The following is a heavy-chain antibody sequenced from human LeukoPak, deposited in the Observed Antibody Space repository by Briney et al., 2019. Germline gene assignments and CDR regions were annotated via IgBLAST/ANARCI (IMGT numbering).Heavy chain of an antibody. Sequence: PGGSLRLSCAASGFTFSSYGMHWVRQAPGKGLEWVAFIRYDGSNKYYADSVKGRFTISRDNSKNTLYLQMNSLRAEDTAVYYCAKDLFRYDSSGYGLYDYWGQGTLVTVSS. CDR1: GFTFSSYG. CDR2: IRYDGSNK. J-gene: IGHJ4*02. D-gene: IGHD3-22*01. CDR3: AKDLFRYDSSGYGLYDY. V-gene: IGHV3-30*02.